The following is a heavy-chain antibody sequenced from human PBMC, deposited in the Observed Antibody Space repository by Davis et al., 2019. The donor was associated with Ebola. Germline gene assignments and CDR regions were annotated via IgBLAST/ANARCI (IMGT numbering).Heavy chain of an antibody. D-gene: IGHD3-16*01. J-gene: IGHJ4*02. V-gene: IGHV3-21*05. CDR1: GFTFSSYA. Sequence: GESLKISCAASGFTFSSYAMSWVRQAPGKGLEWVSYISGTSVYTNYADSVKGRFTISRDNAKNSLYLQMNSLRAEDTAVYYCARGSDRTLSFGYFDYWGQGTLVTVSS. CDR2: ISGTSVYT. CDR3: ARGSDRTLSFGYFDY.